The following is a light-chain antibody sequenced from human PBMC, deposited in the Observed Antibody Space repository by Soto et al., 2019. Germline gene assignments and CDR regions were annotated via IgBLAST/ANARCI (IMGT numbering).Light chain of an antibody. Sequence: QSALTQPASVSGSPGQSITISCTGTSSDVGGYHYVSWYQQYPGKAPKVMIYDVSNRPSGVSNRFSGSKSGTTASLTISGLQAEDEADYYCSSYTSSSTYVFGTGTKVTV. CDR3: SSYTSSSTYV. CDR2: DVS. CDR1: SSDVGGYHY. V-gene: IGLV2-14*01. J-gene: IGLJ1*01.